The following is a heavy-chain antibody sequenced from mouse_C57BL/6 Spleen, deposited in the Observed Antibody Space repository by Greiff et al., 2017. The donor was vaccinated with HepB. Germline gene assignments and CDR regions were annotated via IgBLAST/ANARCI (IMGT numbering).Heavy chain of an antibody. V-gene: IGHV5-4*01. Sequence: DVMLVESGGGLVKPGGSLKLSCAASGFTFSSYAMSWVRQTPEKRLEWVATISDGGSYTYYPDNVKGRFTISRDNAKNNLYLQMSHLKSEDTAMYYCARDKVYDYYYAMDYWGQGTSVTVSS. D-gene: IGHD2-4*01. CDR2: ISDGGSYT. CDR1: GFTFSSYA. J-gene: IGHJ4*01. CDR3: ARDKVYDYYYAMDY.